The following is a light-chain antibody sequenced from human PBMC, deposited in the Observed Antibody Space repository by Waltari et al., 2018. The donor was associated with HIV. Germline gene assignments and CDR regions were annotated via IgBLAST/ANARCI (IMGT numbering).Light chain of an antibody. CDR3: QVWDSGSDHV. Sequence: SYVLTQPPSITVAPGKTAKITCGGNNIGTRDVHWYQQKPGQAPILGIYDDDDRPSGIPERFSGSNSDNTATLTINRVEVGDEADYYCQVWDSGSDHVFGSGTTVTVL. J-gene: IGLJ1*01. V-gene: IGLV3-21*01. CDR2: DDD. CDR1: NIGTRD.